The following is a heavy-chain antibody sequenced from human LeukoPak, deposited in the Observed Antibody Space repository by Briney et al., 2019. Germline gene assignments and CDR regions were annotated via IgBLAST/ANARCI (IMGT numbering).Heavy chain of an antibody. D-gene: IGHD2-15*01. V-gene: IGHV3-21*01. Sequence: PGGSLRLSCAASGFTFSSYSMTWVRQAPGKGLEWVSSISSSSSYIYYADSVKGRFTISRDNAKNSLYLQMNSLRAEDTAVYYCARDMDLDIVVVVAASALDYWGQGTLVTASS. CDR2: ISSSSSYI. CDR3: ARDMDLDIVVVVAASALDY. CDR1: GFTFSSYS. J-gene: IGHJ4*02.